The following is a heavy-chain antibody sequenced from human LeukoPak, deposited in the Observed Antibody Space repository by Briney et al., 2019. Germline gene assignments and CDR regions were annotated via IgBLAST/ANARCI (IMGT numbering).Heavy chain of an antibody. D-gene: IGHD6-6*01. Sequence: SETLSLTCTVSGGSISSHYWSWIRQPPGKGLEWIGYIYYSGSTNYNPSLKSRVTISVDTSKNQFSLKLSSVTAADTAVYYCARVDSSSSADDYYYMDVWGKGTTVTVSS. CDR1: GGSISSHY. CDR3: ARVDSSSSADDYYYMDV. J-gene: IGHJ6*03. V-gene: IGHV4-59*11. CDR2: IYYSGST.